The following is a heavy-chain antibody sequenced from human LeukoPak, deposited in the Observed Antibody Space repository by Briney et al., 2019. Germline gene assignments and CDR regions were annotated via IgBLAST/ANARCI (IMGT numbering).Heavy chain of an antibody. Sequence: SETLSPTCTVSGGSISSGDYYWSWIRQPPGKGLEWIGYIYYSGSTYYNPSLKSRVTISVDTSKNQFSLKLSSVTAADTAVYYCAREAYHYYGSGSFDYWGQGTLVTVSS. CDR1: GGSISSGDYY. D-gene: IGHD3-10*01. CDR3: AREAYHYYGSGSFDY. V-gene: IGHV4-31*03. J-gene: IGHJ4*02. CDR2: IYYSGST.